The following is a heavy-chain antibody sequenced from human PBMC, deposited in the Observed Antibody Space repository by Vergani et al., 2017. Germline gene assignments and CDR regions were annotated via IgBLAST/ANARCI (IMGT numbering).Heavy chain of an antibody. V-gene: IGHV3-23*03. J-gene: IGHJ6*03. CDR3: AKGGLNYYYYYMDG. CDR2: IYSGGSST. D-gene: IGHD3-16*01. Sequence: EVQLLESGGGLVQPGGSLRLSCAASGFTFSSYAMSWVRQAPGKGLEWVSVIYSGGSSTYYADSVKGRFTISRDNSKNTLYLQMNSLRAEDTAVYYCAKGGLNYYYYYMDGGGKGTTVTVSS. CDR1: GFTFSSYA.